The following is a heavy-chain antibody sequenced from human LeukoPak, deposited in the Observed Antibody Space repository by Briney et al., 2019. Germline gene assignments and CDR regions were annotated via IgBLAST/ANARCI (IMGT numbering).Heavy chain of an antibody. V-gene: IGHV1-18*01. CDR2: ISAYNGNT. CDR1: GYTFTSYG. Sequence: ASVKVSCKASGYTFTSYGISWVRQAPGQGLEWMGWISAYNGNTNYAQKLQGRVTMTTDTSTSTAYMELRSLRSDDTAVYYCARYSSSWYGYYYYYMDVWDKGTTVTVSS. CDR3: ARYSSSWYGYYYYYMDV. J-gene: IGHJ6*03. D-gene: IGHD6-13*01.